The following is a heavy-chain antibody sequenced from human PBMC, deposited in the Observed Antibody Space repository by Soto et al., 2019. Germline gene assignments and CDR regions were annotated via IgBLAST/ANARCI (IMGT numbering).Heavy chain of an antibody. D-gene: IGHD4-17*01. CDR3: ARGMTTVTTSTFDY. J-gene: IGHJ4*02. V-gene: IGHV4-30-2*01. Sequence: SETLSLTCAVSGGSISSGGYSWSWIRQPPGKGLEWIGYIYHSGGAYYNPSLKSRVTISVARSKNQFSLKLSSVTAADTAVYYCARGMTTVTTSTFDYWGQGTLVTVSS. CDR1: GGSISSGGYS. CDR2: IYHSGGA.